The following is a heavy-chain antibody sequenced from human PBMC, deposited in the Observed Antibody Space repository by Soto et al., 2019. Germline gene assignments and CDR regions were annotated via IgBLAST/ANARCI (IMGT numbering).Heavy chain of an antibody. CDR1: GGSFSDYS. CDR2: INHSGST. Sequence: SETLSLTCAVYGGSFSDYSWSWIRQPPVKGLGWMGEINHSGSTNYNPSLKSRVTISVETSKNQFSLKLGSVTAADTAVYYCARGRRINSSSYRERNWFDPWGQGTLVTVS. J-gene: IGHJ5*02. CDR3: ARGRRINSSSYRERNWFDP. V-gene: IGHV4-34*01. D-gene: IGHD6-6*01.